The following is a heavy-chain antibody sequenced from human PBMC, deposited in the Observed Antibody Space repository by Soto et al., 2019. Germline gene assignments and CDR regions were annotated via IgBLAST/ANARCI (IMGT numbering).Heavy chain of an antibody. CDR1: GFTFSSYA. V-gene: IGHV3-23*01. J-gene: IGHJ4*02. CDR2: ISGRGDDT. CDR3: ARAQPTYSSSYFDY. D-gene: IGHD3-22*01. Sequence: EVQLLESGGDLVQPGGSLILSCAASGFTFSSYAMSWVRQAPGKGLEWVSTISGRGDDTYYTDSVKGRFTISRDNSKNTLYVHMNSLRAEDTAVYYCARAQPTYSSSYFDYWGQGTLVTVSS.